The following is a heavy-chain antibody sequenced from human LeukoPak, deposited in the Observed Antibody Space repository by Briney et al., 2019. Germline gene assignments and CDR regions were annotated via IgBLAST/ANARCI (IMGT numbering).Heavy chain of an antibody. D-gene: IGHD3-10*01. CDR1: GYTFTNFD. V-gene: IGHV1-8*01. Sequence: GASVKVSCKASGYTFTNFDINWVRQATGQGLEWLGWMNPNTGHTGFAQKFQGRVTMTRDTSISTAFLDPNTLTSDDTAVYYCARSGFGFESHFDAWGQGTPVTVSS. J-gene: IGHJ4*02. CDR3: ARSGFGFESHFDA. CDR2: MNPNTGHT.